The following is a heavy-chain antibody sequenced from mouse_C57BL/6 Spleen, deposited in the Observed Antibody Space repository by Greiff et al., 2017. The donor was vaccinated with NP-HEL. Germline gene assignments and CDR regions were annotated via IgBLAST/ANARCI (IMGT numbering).Heavy chain of an antibody. D-gene: IGHD2-1*01. V-gene: IGHV1-61*01. CDR2: IYPSDSET. CDR1: GYTFTSYW. Sequence: QVQLQQPGAELVRPGSSVKLSCKASGYTFTSYWMDWVKQRPGQGLEWIGNIYPSDSETHYNQKFKDKATLTVDKSSSTAYMQLSSLTSEDSAVYYCAREEGGNSFAYWGQGTLVTVSA. J-gene: IGHJ3*01. CDR3: AREEGGNSFAY.